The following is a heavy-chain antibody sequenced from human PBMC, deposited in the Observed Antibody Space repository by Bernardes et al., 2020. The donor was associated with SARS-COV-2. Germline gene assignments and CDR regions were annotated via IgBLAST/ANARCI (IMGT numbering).Heavy chain of an antibody. J-gene: IGHJ2*01. CDR3: ASTPVTMILVVITYYYFDL. Sequence: SETLSLTCTVSGDSVSSSSYFGGWIRQPPGKGLEWIGSIYSGGITYYNPSLKSRATISVDTSKNQFSLQLTSVTAADTAMYYCASTPVTMILVVITYYYFDLWGRGNLVTVSS. D-gene: IGHD3-22*01. CDR1: GDSVSSSSYF. CDR2: IYSGGIT. V-gene: IGHV4-39*01.